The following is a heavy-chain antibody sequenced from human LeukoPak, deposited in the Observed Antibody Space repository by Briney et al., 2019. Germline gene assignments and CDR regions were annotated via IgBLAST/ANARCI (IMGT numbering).Heavy chain of an antibody. V-gene: IGHV1-8*01. D-gene: IGHD1-26*01. CDR3: ARTFKYSGSYYYYYYMDV. Sequence: GASVKVSCKASGYTFISYDINWVRQATGQGLEWVGWMNPNSGNTGYAQKFQGRVTMTRNTSISTAYMELSSLRSEDTAVYYCARTFKYSGSYYYYYYMDVWGKGTTVTISS. CDR2: MNPNSGNT. CDR1: GYTFISYD. J-gene: IGHJ6*03.